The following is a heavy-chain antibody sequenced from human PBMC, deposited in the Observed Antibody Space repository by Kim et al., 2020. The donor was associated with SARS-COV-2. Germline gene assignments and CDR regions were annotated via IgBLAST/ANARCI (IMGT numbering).Heavy chain of an antibody. V-gene: IGHV3-23*03. D-gene: IGHD3-10*01. J-gene: IGHJ4*02. CDR3: AVQGRRRHGGPLDF. Sequence: YADSVKGRFTISRDDYKNTLYLQITSLRAEDTAVYYCAVQGRRRHGGPLDFWGQGTLLTVSS.